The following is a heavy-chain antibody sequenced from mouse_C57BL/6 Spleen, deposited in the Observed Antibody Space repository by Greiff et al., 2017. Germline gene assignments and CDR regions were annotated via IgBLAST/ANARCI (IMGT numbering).Heavy chain of an antibody. Sequence: HSCAELVRPGASVKLSCKASGYTFTDYYINWVKQRPGQGLEWIARIYPVSGNTYYNEKFKGKATLTAEKSSSTAYMQLSSLTSEDSAVYLCAIGSSYEGFAYWGQGTTLTVSS. D-gene: IGHD1-1*01. CDR1: GYTFTDYY. J-gene: IGHJ2*01. CDR3: AIGSSYEGFAY. V-gene: IGHV1-76*01. CDR2: IYPVSGNT.